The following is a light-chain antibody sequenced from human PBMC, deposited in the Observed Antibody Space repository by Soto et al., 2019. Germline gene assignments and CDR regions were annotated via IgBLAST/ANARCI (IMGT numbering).Light chain of an antibody. CDR3: VQFSHFPRT. J-gene: IGKJ1*01. V-gene: IGKV2-24*01. CDR1: QNLVHSDGNTY. Sequence: DLVLTQTPLSSPVTLGQPASISCRSSQNLVHSDGNTYLSWVQQRPGQPPRLLIYQISNRFSGVRDRFTGSGAGTDFTLTISRVESEDVGIYSCVQFSHFPRTFGQGTTVEIK. CDR2: QIS.